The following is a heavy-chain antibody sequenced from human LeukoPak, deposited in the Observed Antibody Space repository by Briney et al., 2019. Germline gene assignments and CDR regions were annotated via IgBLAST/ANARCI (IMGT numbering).Heavy chain of an antibody. D-gene: IGHD2-15*01. CDR2: ISAYNGNT. V-gene: IGHV1-18*01. Sequence: GASVKVSCKASGYTFTSYGISWARQAPGQGLEWRGWISAYNGNTNYAQKLQGRVTMTTDTSTSTAYMELRSLRSDDTAVYYCARDREYCSGGSCYTRFDPWGQGTLVTVSS. CDR1: GYTFTSYG. CDR3: ARDREYCSGGSCYTRFDP. J-gene: IGHJ5*02.